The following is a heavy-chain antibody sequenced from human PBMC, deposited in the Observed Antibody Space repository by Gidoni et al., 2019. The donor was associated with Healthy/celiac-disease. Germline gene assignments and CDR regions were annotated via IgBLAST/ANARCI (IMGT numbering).Heavy chain of an antibody. D-gene: IGHD2-2*01. CDR1: GGSISSGSYY. CDR2: IYTSGST. CDR3: ARWLVVPAAHAFDI. V-gene: IGHV4-61*02. Sequence: QVQLQESGPGLVKPSQTLSLTCTVSGGSISSGSYYWSWIRQPAGKGLEWIGRIYTSGSTNYNPSLKSRVTISVDTSKNQFSLKLSSVTAADTAVYYCARWLVVPAAHAFDIWGQGTMVTVSS. J-gene: IGHJ3*02.